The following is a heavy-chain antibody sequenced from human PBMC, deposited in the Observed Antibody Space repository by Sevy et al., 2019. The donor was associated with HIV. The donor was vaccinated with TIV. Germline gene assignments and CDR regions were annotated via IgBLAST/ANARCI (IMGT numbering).Heavy chain of an antibody. Sequence: SGPTLLKPTQTLTLTCTFSGFSLSTSGVGVGWIRQPPGKALEWLALIYWNDGKRYSPSLKRRLTITKETSKNQLVLTMTNMDPVDTATYYCAHPSGYSGYDYHDAFDIWGQGTMVTVSS. V-gene: IGHV2-5*01. CDR2: IYWNDGK. CDR3: AHPSGYSGYDYHDAFDI. J-gene: IGHJ3*02. CDR1: GFSLSTSGVG. D-gene: IGHD5-12*01.